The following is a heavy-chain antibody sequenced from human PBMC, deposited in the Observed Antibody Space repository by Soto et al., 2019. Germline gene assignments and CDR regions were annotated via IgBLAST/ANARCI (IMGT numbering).Heavy chain of an antibody. V-gene: IGHV3-43*01. J-gene: IGHJ4*02. CDR3: AKDNSPGEYFDISAYYPMFDY. CDR1: GFTFDEYT. Sequence: EVQLVESGGVVVQPGGSLRLSCAASGFTFDEYTMHWVREAPGKGLEWVSLISWDGHSRYYADSVKGRFTISRDNNKNSLYLQMNSLRTEDTALYYCAKDNSPGEYFDISAYYPMFDYWGQGTLVTVSS. D-gene: IGHD3-22*01. CDR2: ISWDGHSR.